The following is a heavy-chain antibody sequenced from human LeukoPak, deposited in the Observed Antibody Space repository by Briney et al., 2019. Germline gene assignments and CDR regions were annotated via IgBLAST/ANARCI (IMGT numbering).Heavy chain of an antibody. CDR1: GFXFSSYW. J-gene: IGHJ6*02. D-gene: IGHD2-15*01. V-gene: IGHV3-74*01. CDR3: ARETVVVVAATVYYYYGMDV. Sequence: PGGSLRLSCAASGFXFSSYWMHWVRQAPGKGLVWVSRINSDGSSTSYADSVKGRFTISRDNAKNTLYLQMNSLRAEDTAVYYCARETVVVVAATVYYYYGMDVWGQGTTVTASS. CDR2: INSDGSST.